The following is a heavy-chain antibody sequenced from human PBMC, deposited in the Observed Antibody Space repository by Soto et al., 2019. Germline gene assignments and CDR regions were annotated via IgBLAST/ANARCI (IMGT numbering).Heavy chain of an antibody. CDR1: GFTFSDYY. V-gene: IGHV3-11*01. Sequence: QVQLVESGGGLVKPGGSLRLSCAASGFTFSDYYMSWIRQAPGKGLEWVSYISSGSTIYYADSVKGRFTISRDNAKNSLYLQMNSLRAEDTAVYYCARDTVVFDYWGQGTLVTVSS. CDR3: ARDTVVFDY. J-gene: IGHJ4*02. D-gene: IGHD4-17*01. CDR2: ISSGSTI.